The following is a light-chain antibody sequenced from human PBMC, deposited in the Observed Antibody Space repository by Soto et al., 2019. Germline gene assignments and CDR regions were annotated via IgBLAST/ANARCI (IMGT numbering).Light chain of an antibody. V-gene: IGKV3-15*01. Sequence: EIVLTQYPGTLSLSPGARDTLSCRASQSISSTYLAWYQQKPGQAPRLLIYGASTRATGVPVRFSGSGSGTEFTLTSSSLQSEDFAVYYCQQCDSWPRTFGQGTKVDIK. J-gene: IGKJ1*01. CDR3: QQCDSWPRT. CDR2: GAS. CDR1: QSISSTY.